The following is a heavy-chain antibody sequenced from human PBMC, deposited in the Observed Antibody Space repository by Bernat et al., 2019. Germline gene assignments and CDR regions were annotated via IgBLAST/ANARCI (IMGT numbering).Heavy chain of an antibody. D-gene: IGHD3-9*01. CDR1: GFTFSDYY. Sequence: QVQLVESGGGLVKPGGPLRLSCAASGFTFSDYYMSWIRQAPGKGLEWVSYISSSSSYTNYADSVKGRFTISRDNAKNSLYLQMNSLRAEDTAVYYCARDRLHYDILTGYYLFDYWGQGTLVTVSS. V-gene: IGHV3-11*05. J-gene: IGHJ4*02. CDR3: ARDRLHYDILTGYYLFDY. CDR2: ISSSSSYT.